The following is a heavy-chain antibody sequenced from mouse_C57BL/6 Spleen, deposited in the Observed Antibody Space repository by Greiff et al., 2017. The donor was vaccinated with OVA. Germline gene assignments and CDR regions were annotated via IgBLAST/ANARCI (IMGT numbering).Heavy chain of an antibody. V-gene: IGHV5-12*01. CDR3: ARQPNYYGSSYWYFDV. D-gene: IGHD1-1*01. J-gene: IGHJ1*03. Sequence: EVQLVESGGGLVQPGGSLKLSCAASGFTFSDYYMYWVRQTPEKRLEWVAYISNGGGSTYYPDTVKGRFTISRDNAKNTLYLQMSRLKSEDTAMYYCARQPNYYGSSYWYFDVWGTGTTVTVSS. CDR2: ISNGGGST. CDR1: GFTFSDYY.